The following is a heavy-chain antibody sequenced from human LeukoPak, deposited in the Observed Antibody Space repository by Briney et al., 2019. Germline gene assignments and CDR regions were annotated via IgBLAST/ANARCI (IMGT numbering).Heavy chain of an antibody. CDR3: AKECSGSYYIDY. Sequence: GRSLRLSCAASGFTFDDYAMHWVRQAPGKGLEWVSGISWNSGSIGYADSVKGRFTISRDNAKNSLYLQMNSLRAEDTALYYCAKECSGSYYIDYWGQGTLVTVSS. J-gene: IGHJ4*02. CDR2: ISWNSGSI. D-gene: IGHD1-26*01. V-gene: IGHV3-9*01. CDR1: GFTFDDYA.